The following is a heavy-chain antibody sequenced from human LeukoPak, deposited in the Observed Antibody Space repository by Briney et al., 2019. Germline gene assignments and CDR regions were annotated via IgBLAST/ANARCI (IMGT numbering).Heavy chain of an antibody. J-gene: IGHJ3*02. CDR3: AKGTHNSGSYRSGAFDI. V-gene: IGHV3-23*01. D-gene: IGHD1-26*01. Sequence: GGSLRLSRAASGFTFSSYAMSWVRQAPGKGLEWVSAISGSGGSTYYADSVKGRFTISRDNSKNTLYLQMNSLRAEDTAVYYCAKGTHNSGSYRSGAFDIWGQGTMVTVSS. CDR2: ISGSGGST. CDR1: GFTFSSYA.